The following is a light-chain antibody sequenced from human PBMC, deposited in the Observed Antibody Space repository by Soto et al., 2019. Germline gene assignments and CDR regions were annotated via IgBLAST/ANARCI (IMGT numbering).Light chain of an antibody. CDR2: AAS. Sequence: DIQMTQSPSSLSASVGDRVTITCRASQSISSYLNWYQQKPGKAPNLLIYAASSLQSGVPSRFSGSGSGTDFTLTFSTLQPEEFATYYCQQSYSTPLTFGPGTKVYIK. J-gene: IGKJ3*01. V-gene: IGKV1-39*01. CDR1: QSISSY. CDR3: QQSYSTPLT.